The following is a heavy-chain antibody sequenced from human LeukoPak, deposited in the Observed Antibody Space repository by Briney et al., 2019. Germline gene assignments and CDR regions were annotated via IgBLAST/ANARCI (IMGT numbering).Heavy chain of an antibody. J-gene: IGHJ4*02. Sequence: GGSLRLSCAASGFTFSSYAMSWVRQAPGKGLEWVSAISGCGGSTYYADSVKGRFTISRDNSKNTLYLQMNSLRAEDTAVYYCAKVPKYYDSSGYFNYWGQGTLVTVSS. CDR3: AKVPKYYDSSGYFNY. CDR1: GFTFSSYA. CDR2: ISGCGGST. V-gene: IGHV3-23*01. D-gene: IGHD3-22*01.